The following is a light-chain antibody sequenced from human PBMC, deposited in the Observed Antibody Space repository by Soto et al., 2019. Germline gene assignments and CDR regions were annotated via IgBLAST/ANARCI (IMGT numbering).Light chain of an antibody. CDR2: EAR. CDR1: QSISSW. CDR3: QQYDSYPST. V-gene: IGKV1-5*01. J-gene: IGKJ1*01. Sequence: DIRMTQYPSTLSASLGDRVTITCRASQSISSWLAWYLQKPGKAPKLLIYEARNLESGVPSRFSGSGSGTEFTLTISSLQPDDFATYYCQQYDSYPSTFGQGTKVDIK.